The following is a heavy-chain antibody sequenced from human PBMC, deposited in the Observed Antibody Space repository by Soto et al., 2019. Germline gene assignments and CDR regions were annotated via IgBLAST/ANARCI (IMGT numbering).Heavy chain of an antibody. Sequence: QVQLVESGRGVVQPGRSLRLSCAASGFTFSSYGMHWVRQAPGKGLEWVAVISYDGSNKYYADSVKGRFTISRDNSKNTLYLQMNSLRAEDTAVYYCAKPWGGDGYNRGGDAFDIWGQGTMVTVSS. D-gene: IGHD3-16*01. CDR3: AKPWGGDGYNRGGDAFDI. J-gene: IGHJ3*02. V-gene: IGHV3-30*18. CDR1: GFTFSSYG. CDR2: ISYDGSNK.